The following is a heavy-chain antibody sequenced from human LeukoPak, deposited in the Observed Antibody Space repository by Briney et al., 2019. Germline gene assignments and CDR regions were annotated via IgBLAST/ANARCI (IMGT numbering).Heavy chain of an antibody. D-gene: IGHD6-6*01. CDR1: GGTFSSYA. CDR2: IIPIFGTA. Sequence: ASVKVSCKASGGTFSSYAISWVRQAPGQGLEWMGRIIPIFGTANYAQKFQGRVTITTDESTSTAYMELSSLRSEDTAVYYCARDRPYSSSYLTPVYDYWGQGTLVTVSS. V-gene: IGHV1-69*05. J-gene: IGHJ4*02. CDR3: ARDRPYSSSYLTPVYDY.